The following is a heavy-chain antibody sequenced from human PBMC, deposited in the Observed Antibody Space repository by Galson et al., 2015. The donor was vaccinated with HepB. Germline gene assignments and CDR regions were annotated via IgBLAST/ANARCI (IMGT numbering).Heavy chain of an antibody. V-gene: IGHV6-1*01. CDR2: TYYRSMWYT. CDR1: GDSVSNNNAA. CDR3: AREEAGTYCFDN. Sequence: CAISGDSVSNNNAAWNWTRQSPSRGLEWLGRTYYRSMWYTDYAPSVKSRITVNPYTSTNQFSLEVTSVTPDDTAVYFCAREEAGTYCFDNWGQGTLVTASS. D-gene: IGHD6-19*01. J-gene: IGHJ4*02.